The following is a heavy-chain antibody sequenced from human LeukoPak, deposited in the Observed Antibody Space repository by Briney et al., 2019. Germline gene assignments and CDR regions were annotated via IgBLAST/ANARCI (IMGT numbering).Heavy chain of an antibody. CDR1: GFPVSSNY. CDR2: IYSGGST. D-gene: IGHD5-18*01. J-gene: IGHJ4*02. CDR3: AKRALWIRDYFDY. V-gene: IGHV3-53*01. Sequence: PGGSLRLSCAASGFPVSSNYMSWVRQAPGKGLEWVSVIYSGGSTYYADSVKGRFTISRGNSKNTLYLQMNSLRAEDTAVYYCAKRALWIRDYFDYWGQGTLVTVSS.